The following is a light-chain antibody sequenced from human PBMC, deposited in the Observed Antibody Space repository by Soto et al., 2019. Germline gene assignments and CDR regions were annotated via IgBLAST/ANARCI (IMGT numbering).Light chain of an antibody. V-gene: IGLV2-14*01. J-gene: IGLJ1*01. Sequence: QSVLTQPASVSGSPGQSITSSCTGPRSDVGAYTSVSWYQHHPGKAPKVMIYEVNKRPSGISNRFSGSKSVNTASLTISVFQPEDEAHYYCSSYTSDNRDYVFGTGTKVTVL. CDR1: RSDVGAYTS. CDR2: EVN. CDR3: SSYTSDNRDYV.